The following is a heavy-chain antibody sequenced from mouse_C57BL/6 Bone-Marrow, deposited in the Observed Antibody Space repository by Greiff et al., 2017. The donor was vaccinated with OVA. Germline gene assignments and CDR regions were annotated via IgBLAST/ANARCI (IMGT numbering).Heavy chain of an antibody. V-gene: IGHV5-4*01. Sequence: VQLKESGGGLVKPGGSLKLSCAASGFTFSSYAMSWVRQTPEKRLEWVATISDGGSYTYYPDNVKGRFTISRDNAKNNLYLQMSHLKSEDTAMYYCARDLRGPFDYWGQGTTLTVSS. CDR2: ISDGGSYT. J-gene: IGHJ2*01. D-gene: IGHD3-1*01. CDR1: GFTFSSYA. CDR3: ARDLRGPFDY.